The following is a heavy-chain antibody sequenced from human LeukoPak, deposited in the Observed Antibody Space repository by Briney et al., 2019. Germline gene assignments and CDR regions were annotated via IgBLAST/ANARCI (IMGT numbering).Heavy chain of an antibody. CDR2: ISSNGGST. Sequence: PGGSLRLSCAASGFPFSSYGMHWVRQAPGKGLEYVSSISSNGGSTYYANSVKGRFTISRDNAKNSLYLQMNSLRVEDTAVYYCAREGTSDSYFGFWGQGTLVTVSS. CDR3: AREGTSDSYFGF. CDR1: GFPFSSYG. J-gene: IGHJ4*02. V-gene: IGHV3-64*01. D-gene: IGHD2-21*01.